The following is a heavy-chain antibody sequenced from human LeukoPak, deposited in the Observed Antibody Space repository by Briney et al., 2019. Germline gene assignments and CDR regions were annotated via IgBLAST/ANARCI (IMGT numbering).Heavy chain of an antibody. CDR3: ARDYPPYYFDY. CDR1: GASISSYY. CDR2: IYYSGST. J-gene: IGHJ4*02. V-gene: IGHV4-59*01. Sequence: PSETLSLTCTVSGASISSYYWRWIRQPPGKGLEWIGYIYYSGSTNYNPSLKSRVTISVDTSKNQFSLKLSSVTAADTAVYYCARDYPPYYFDYWDQGTLVTVSS.